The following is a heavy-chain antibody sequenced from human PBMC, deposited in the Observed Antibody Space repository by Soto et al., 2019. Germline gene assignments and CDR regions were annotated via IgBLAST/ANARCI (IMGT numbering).Heavy chain of an antibody. CDR3: TRGQGTH. CDR2: MNPFSGNA. V-gene: IGHV1-8*01. J-gene: IGHJ4*02. D-gene: IGHD1-7*01. Sequence: QVQLVQSGAEVKKPGASVRVSCKASGYTFTSYDIYWVRQATGQGLEWMGWMNPFSGNAVYTQKFQDRVPMTRDTSIKTAYMEMSVLRSEDTAVYYCTRGQGTHWGPGALVTVSS. CDR1: GYTFTSYD.